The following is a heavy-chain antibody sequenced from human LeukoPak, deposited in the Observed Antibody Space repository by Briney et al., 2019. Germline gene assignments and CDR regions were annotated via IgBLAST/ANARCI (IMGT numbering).Heavy chain of an antibody. Sequence: KPSETLSLTCTVSGGSISSSSYYWGWIRQPPGKGLEWSGSIYYSGSTYYNPSLKSRVTISVDTSKNQFSLKLSSVTAADTAVYYCARHGRGYYDILTGYLDYWGQGTLVTVSS. CDR3: ARHGRGYYDILTGYLDY. J-gene: IGHJ4*02. CDR1: GGSISSSSYY. V-gene: IGHV4-39*01. D-gene: IGHD3-9*01. CDR2: IYYSGST.